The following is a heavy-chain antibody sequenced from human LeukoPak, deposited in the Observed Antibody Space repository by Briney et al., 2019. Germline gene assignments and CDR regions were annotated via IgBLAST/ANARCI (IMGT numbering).Heavy chain of an antibody. V-gene: IGHV3-48*04. CDR1: GFTFSSYS. CDR3: ARDLGVRGANWFDP. CDR2: ISSSSSTI. D-gene: IGHD3-16*01. Sequence: GGSLRLSCAASGFTFSSYSMNWVRQAPGKGLEWVSYISSSSSTIYYADSVKGRFTISRDNAKNSLYLQMNSLRAEDTAVYYCARDLGVRGANWFDPWGQGTLVTVSS. J-gene: IGHJ5*02.